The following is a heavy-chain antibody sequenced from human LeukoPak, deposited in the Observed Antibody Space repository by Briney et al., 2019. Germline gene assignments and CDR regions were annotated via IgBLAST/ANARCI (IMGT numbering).Heavy chain of an antibody. Sequence: GASVKVSCKASGYPFYIYGLSWVRQAPGQGLEWMGQISGNGGATKYAQRFQGRVTMTTDTVTSTAYLELTSLTSDDTAAYYCARDVPDFWSGFDSWGQGTLVTVSP. V-gene: IGHV1-18*01. CDR2: ISGNGGAT. CDR1: GYPFYIYG. D-gene: IGHD3-3*01. J-gene: IGHJ4*02. CDR3: ARDVPDFWSGFDS.